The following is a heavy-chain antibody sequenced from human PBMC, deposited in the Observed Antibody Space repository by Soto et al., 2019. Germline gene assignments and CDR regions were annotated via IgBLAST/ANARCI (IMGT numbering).Heavy chain of an antibody. CDR2: IIPIFGTA. CDR3: ARDGLFTPYYYDSSDRRGEVY. V-gene: IGHV1-69*13. CDR1: GGTFSSYA. J-gene: IGHJ4*02. Sequence: EASVKVSCKASGGTFSSYAISWVRQAPGQGLEWMGGIIPIFGTANYAQKFQGRVTITADESTSTAYMELSSLRSEDTAVYYCARDGLFTPYYYDSSDRRGEVYWGQGTLVTVSS. D-gene: IGHD3-22*01.